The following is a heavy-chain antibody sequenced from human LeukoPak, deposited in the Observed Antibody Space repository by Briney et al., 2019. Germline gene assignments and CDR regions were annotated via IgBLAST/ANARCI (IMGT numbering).Heavy chain of an antibody. J-gene: IGHJ6*02. CDR3: ARAANGRFDWLLDPYYYYGMDV. Sequence: GGSLRLSCAASGFTFSSYAMSWVRQAPGKGLEWVSSISSSSSYIYYADSVKGRFTISRDNAKNSLYLQMNSLRAEDTAVYYCARAANGRFDWLLDPYYYYGMDVWGQGTTVTVSS. V-gene: IGHV3-21*01. CDR1: GFTFSSYA. D-gene: IGHD3-9*01. CDR2: ISSSSSYI.